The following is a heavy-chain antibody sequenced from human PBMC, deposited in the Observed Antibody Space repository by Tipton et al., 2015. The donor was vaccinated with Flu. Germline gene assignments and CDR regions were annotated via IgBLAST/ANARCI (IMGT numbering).Heavy chain of an antibody. CDR3: ARDKDESSLFDH. CDR2: IFHTGNT. D-gene: IGHD1-26*01. J-gene: IGHJ4*02. V-gene: IGHV4-38-2*02. CDR1: GDSIRSDFY. Sequence: TLSLTCTVSGDSIRSDFYWGWIRQPPGKGLEWIGNIFHTGNTYYNPSLKSRLTMSVDTSNNQFSLKLNSVTAADTARYYCARDKDESSLFDHWSQGTLVTVSS.